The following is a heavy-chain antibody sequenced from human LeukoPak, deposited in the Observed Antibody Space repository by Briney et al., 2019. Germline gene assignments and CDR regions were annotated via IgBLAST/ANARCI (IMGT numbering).Heavy chain of an antibody. D-gene: IGHD2-15*01. V-gene: IGHV3-23*01. CDR3: ANLEAVGYCSGGSCYWFDP. J-gene: IGHJ5*02. CDR1: GFTFSSYA. CDR2: ISGSGGST. Sequence: PGGSLRLSCAASGFTFSSYAMSWVRQAPGKGLEWVSAISGSGGSTYYADSVKGRFTISRDNSKNTLYLQMNSLRAEDTAVYYCANLEAVGYCSGGSCYWFDPWGQGTLVTVSS.